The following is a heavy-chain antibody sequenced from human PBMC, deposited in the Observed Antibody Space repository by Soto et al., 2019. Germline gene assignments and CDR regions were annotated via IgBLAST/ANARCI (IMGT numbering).Heavy chain of an antibody. CDR3: ARGRSSGWYRWLDP. CDR1: GFASSDYA. CDR2: ISGSGVTT. J-gene: IGHJ5*02. Sequence: VQLLESGGGLVQPGGSLRLSCAASGFASSDYAMSWVRQAPGKGLEWVSGISGSGVTTNYPDSVKGRFTISRDNSKNTLYLQMSNLRAEDTAVYFCARGRSSGWYRWLDPWGQGTLVTVSS. D-gene: IGHD6-19*01. V-gene: IGHV3-23*01.